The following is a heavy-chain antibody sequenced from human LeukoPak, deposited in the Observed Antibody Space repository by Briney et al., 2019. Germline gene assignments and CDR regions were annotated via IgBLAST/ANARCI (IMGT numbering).Heavy chain of an antibody. V-gene: IGHV3-21*01. CDR3: ARDGSPEASINYFDT. CDR1: GFTFSDYT. Sequence: GGSLRLSCVASGFTFSDYTMHWVRQAPGKALEWVSSINSGNNYIYYADSVKGRFTISRDNAKNSLYLEMNSLSADDTALYYCARDGSPEASINYFDTWGQGTPVTVSS. CDR2: INSGNNYI. J-gene: IGHJ5*02. D-gene: IGHD5-24*01.